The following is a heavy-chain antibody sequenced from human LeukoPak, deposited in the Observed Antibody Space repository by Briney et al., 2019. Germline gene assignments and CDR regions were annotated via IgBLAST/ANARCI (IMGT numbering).Heavy chain of an antibody. CDR1: GYTFTGYY. D-gene: IGHD3-10*01. V-gene: IGHV1-2*02. Sequence: GASVKVSCKASGYTFTGYYMHWVRQAPGQGLEWMGWINPNSGGTNYAQKFQGRVTMTRDTSISTAYMELSRLRSDDTAVYYCARIRGGVKRDQGAQHYFDYWGQGTLVTVSS. J-gene: IGHJ4*02. CDR3: ARIRGGVKRDQGAQHYFDY. CDR2: INPNSGGT.